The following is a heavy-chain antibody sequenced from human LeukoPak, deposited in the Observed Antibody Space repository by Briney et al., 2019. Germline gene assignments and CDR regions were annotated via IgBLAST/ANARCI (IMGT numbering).Heavy chain of an antibody. CDR2: ISYDGSNK. D-gene: IGHD5-24*01. J-gene: IGHJ5*02. CDR3: AKPRVDGYNPSNWFDP. V-gene: IGHV3-30*18. Sequence: GGSLRLSCAASGFTFSSYGMHWVRQAPGKGLEWVAVISYDGSNKYYADSVKGRFTISRDNSKNTLYLQMNSLRAEDTAVYYCAKPRVDGYNPSNWFDPWGQGTLVTVSS. CDR1: GFTFSSYG.